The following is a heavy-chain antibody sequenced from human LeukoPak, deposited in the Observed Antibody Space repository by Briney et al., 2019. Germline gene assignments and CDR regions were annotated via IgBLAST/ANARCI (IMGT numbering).Heavy chain of an antibody. V-gene: IGHV3-53*05. Sequence: GSLRLSCAASGFTVSSNQMSWVRQAPGKGLEWVSVIYSGGSTYYADSVKGRFTIPRDNSKNTLYLQMGSLRAEDMALYYCARDLRGAADYWGQGTLVTVSS. J-gene: IGHJ4*02. CDR2: IYSGGST. D-gene: IGHD1-26*01. CDR3: ARDLRGAADY. CDR1: GFTVSSNQ.